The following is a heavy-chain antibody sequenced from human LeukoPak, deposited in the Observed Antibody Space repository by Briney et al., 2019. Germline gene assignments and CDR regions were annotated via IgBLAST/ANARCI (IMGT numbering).Heavy chain of an antibody. CDR2: ISAYNGDT. V-gene: IGHV1-18*01. D-gene: IGHD5-24*01. Sequence: GASVKVSCKASGYNFNKFGITWVRQAPGQGLEWMGWISAYNGDTNSAKKFQGRVTVTIDTSTSTAYMELRSLTSDDTAVYHCARLIGRVEIAGTVNYYGMDVWGQGTTVIVSS. CDR1: GYNFNKFG. J-gene: IGHJ6*02. CDR3: ARLIGRVEIAGTVNYYGMDV.